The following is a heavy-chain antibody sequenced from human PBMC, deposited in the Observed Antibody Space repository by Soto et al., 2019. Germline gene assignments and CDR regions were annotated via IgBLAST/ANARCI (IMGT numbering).Heavy chain of an antibody. D-gene: IGHD5-12*01. CDR1: GFTIRNYA. V-gene: IGHV3-23*04. CDR3: EGSWT. Sequence: EVQVVESGGDLVQPGGSLRLSCAASGFTIRNYAMSWVRQAPGKALGWVSGSSGGRDRTYYADSVKGRFTIFKDNSKNTLYLQMSSLRVEDTAVYDCEGSWTWGQGTRVTVSS. J-gene: IGHJ3*01. CDR2: SSGGRDRT.